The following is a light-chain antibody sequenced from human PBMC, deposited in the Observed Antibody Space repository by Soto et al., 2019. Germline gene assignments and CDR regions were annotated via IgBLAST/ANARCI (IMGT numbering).Light chain of an antibody. CDR3: HQFGYSPRT. V-gene: IGKV3-20*01. J-gene: IGKJ1*01. CDR1: QTVNSDY. CDR2: ATS. Sequence: EILLTQSPGTLSLSPGETATLSCRASQTVNSDYLAWFQQRPGQPPRLLIFATSRRATDIPDRFSGSGSGTDFTLAIRRLDPEDFAVYYCHQFGYSPRTFGQGTKVDIK.